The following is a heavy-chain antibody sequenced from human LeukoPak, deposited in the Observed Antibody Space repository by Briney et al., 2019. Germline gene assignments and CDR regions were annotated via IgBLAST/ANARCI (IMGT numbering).Heavy chain of an antibody. CDR2: INTNTGNP. J-gene: IGHJ4*02. D-gene: IGHD2-2*01. Sequence: SVKVSCKASGYTFTSYAMNWERQAPGQGLEWMGWINTNTGNPTYAQGFTGRFVFSLDTSVSTAYLQISSLKAEDTAVYYCARGEDCSSTSCYGDYWGQGTLVTVSS. V-gene: IGHV7-4-1*02. CDR1: GYTFTSYA. CDR3: ARGEDCSSTSCYGDY.